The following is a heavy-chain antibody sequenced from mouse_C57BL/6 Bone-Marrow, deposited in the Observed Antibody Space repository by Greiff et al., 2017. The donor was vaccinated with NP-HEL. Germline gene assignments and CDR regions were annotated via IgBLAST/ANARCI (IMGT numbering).Heavy chain of an antibody. CDR2: INPYNGGT. CDR3: ATIYYDYDGDY. D-gene: IGHD2-4*01. J-gene: IGHJ2*01. CDR1: GYTFTDYY. Sequence: VQLQQSGPVLVKPGASVKMSCKASGYTFTDYYMNWVKQSHGKSLEWIGVINPYNGGTSYNQKFKGKATLTVDKSSSTAYMELNSLTSEDSAVYYCATIYYDYDGDYWGQGTTLTVSS. V-gene: IGHV1-19*01.